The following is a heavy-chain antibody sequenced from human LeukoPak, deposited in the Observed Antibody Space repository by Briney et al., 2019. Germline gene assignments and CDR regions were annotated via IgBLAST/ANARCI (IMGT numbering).Heavy chain of an antibody. V-gene: IGHV5-51*01. CDR1: GYSFSSYW. D-gene: IGHD6-13*01. J-gene: IGHJ4*02. Sequence: GESLKISCKGSGYSFSSYWIGWVRQMPGKGLEWMGIIYPGDSDARYSPSFEGQVTISVDKSISTAYLQWSSLKASDTAMYYCARLSSSWLAVDSWGQGTLVTVYS. CDR2: IYPGDSDA. CDR3: ARLSSSWLAVDS.